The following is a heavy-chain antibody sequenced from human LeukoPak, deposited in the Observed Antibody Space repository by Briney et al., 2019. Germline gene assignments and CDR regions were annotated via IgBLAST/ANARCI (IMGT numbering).Heavy chain of an antibody. J-gene: IGHJ4*02. Sequence: GGSLRLSCAASGLTFSSYAMTWVRQAPGKGLEWVSAISGSGGSTYYADSVKGRFTISRDNSKNTLYLQMNSLRAEDTAVYYCAKMSQYDSSGYYRWRGIDYWGQGTLVTVSS. CDR1: GLTFSSYA. V-gene: IGHV3-23*01. CDR3: AKMSQYDSSGYYRWRGIDY. CDR2: ISGSGGST. D-gene: IGHD3-22*01.